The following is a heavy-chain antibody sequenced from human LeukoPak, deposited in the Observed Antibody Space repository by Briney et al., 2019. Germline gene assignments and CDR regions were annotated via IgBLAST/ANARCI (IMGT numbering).Heavy chain of an antibody. D-gene: IGHD5-12*01. CDR3: AGWQGGGYSGYDSHC. Sequence: PGGSLRLSCAASGFSFSRFGMNWVRQAPGKGLEWISHISSTSGAVYYADSVKGRFTISRDNAKNSLYLQMSSLRNEDTAIYYCAGWQGGGYSGYDSHCWGQGTLVTVSS. V-gene: IGHV3-48*02. CDR1: GFSFSRFG. J-gene: IGHJ4*02. CDR2: ISSTSGAV.